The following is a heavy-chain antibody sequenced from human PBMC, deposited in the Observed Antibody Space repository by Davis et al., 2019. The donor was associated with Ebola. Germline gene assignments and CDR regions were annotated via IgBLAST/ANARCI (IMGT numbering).Heavy chain of an antibody. CDR2: ISSSSSYI. V-gene: IGHV3-21*01. CDR1: GFTFSSYS. Sequence: GESLKISCAASGFTFSSYSMNWVRQAPGKGLEWVSSISSSSSYIYYADSVKGRFTISRDNAKNSLYLQMNSLRAEDTAVYYCARARYCSGSSCYSKYYFDYWGQGTLVTVSS. D-gene: IGHD2-15*01. J-gene: IGHJ4*02. CDR3: ARARYCSGSSCYSKYYFDY.